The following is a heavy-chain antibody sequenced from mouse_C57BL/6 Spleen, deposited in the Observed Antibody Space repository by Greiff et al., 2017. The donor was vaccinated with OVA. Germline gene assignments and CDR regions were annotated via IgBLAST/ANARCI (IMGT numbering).Heavy chain of an antibody. CDR3: ARGEITTSYYALDY. CDR1: GYTFTSYW. J-gene: IGHJ4*01. Sequence: QVQLQQPGAELVMPGASVKLSCKASGYTFTSYWMHWVKQRPGQGLEWIGEIDPSDSYTNYNQKFKGKSTLTADKSSSTAYMQLSSLTSEDSAVYYCARGEITTSYYALDYWGQGTSVTVSS. D-gene: IGHD2-4*01. V-gene: IGHV1-69*01. CDR2: IDPSDSYT.